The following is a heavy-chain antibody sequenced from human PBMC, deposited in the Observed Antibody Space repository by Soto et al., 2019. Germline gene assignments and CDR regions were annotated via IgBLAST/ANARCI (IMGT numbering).Heavy chain of an antibody. D-gene: IGHD6-13*01. J-gene: IGHJ6*02. V-gene: IGHV3-33*01. CDR2: IWYDGTNK. CDR1: GFTVSSYG. Sequence: QVPLVESGGGVVQPGRSLRLSCAASGFTVSSYGMQWFRQAPGQGLEWVAVIWYDGTNKYYADSGKGRFTISRDNSKNTLYLQMNSLTAEDTALYYCARDRGAAAGTRYYDGMDVWGQGTTVTVSS. CDR3: ARDRGAAAGTRYYDGMDV.